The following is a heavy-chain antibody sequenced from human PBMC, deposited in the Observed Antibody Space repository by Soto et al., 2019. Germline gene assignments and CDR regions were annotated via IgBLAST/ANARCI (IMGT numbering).Heavy chain of an antibody. CDR1: GFNFNAYV. J-gene: IGHJ6*02. CDR3: AKKSCSSPGCPYCIDF. D-gene: IGHD2-2*01. CDR2: ISFTGDSR. Sequence: EVQLLESGGGLVQPGGTLRLSCEASGFNFNAYVMNWVRQAPGKGLEWVSIISFTGDSRYYADSVKDRFTISRDNSQNTLYLQMNSLRDEARAVYYCAKKSCSSPGCPYCIDFWGQGTTVTVSS. V-gene: IGHV3-23*01.